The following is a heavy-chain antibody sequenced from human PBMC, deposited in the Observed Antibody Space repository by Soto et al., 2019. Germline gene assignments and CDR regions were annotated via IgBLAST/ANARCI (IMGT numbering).Heavy chain of an antibody. CDR3: ARILCSSTSCYTFDY. CDR1: GFTFSSYL. V-gene: IGHV3-7*03. Sequence: PGGSLRLSCAASGFTFSSYLMSWVRQAPGKGLEWVANMRQDGSEKYYVDSVKGRFTISRDNAKNSLYLQMNSLRAEDTAVYYCARILCSSTSCYTFDYWGQGTLVTVSS. D-gene: IGHD2-2*02. CDR2: MRQDGSEK. J-gene: IGHJ4*02.